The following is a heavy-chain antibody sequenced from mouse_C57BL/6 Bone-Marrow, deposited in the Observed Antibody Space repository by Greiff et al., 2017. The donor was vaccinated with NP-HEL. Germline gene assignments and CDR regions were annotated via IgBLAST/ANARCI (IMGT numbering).Heavy chain of an antibody. V-gene: IGHV7-1*01. CDR1: GFTFSDFY. Sequence: EVKLMESGGGLVQSGRSLRLSCATSGFTFSDFYMEWVRQAPGKGLEWIAASRNKANDYTTEYSASVKGRFIVSRDTSQSILYLQMNALRAEDTAIYYCARDARDVGYFDVWGTGTTVTVSS. CDR3: ARDARDVGYFDV. CDR2: SRNKANDYTT. D-gene: IGHD3-3*01. J-gene: IGHJ1*03.